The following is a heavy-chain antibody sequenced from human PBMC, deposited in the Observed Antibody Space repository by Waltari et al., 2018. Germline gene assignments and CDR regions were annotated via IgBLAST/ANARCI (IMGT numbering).Heavy chain of an antibody. V-gene: IGHV4-34*01. CDR1: GWSFSGYY. J-gene: IGHJ6*02. D-gene: IGHD6-13*01. CDR3: ARGGSSSWYYYYYYGMDV. CDR2: INHSGST. Sequence: QVQLQQWGSGLFKPSETLSLTSAVYGWSFSGYYWSWIRMPPGKGLEWIGEINHSGSTNYNPSLKSRVTISVDTSKNQFSLKLSSVTAADTAVYYCARGGSSSWYYYYYYGMDVWGQGTTVTVSS.